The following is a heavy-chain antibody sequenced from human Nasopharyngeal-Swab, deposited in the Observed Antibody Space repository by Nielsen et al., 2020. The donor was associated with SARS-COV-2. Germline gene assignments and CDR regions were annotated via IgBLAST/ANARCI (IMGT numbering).Heavy chain of an antibody. CDR2: VSVETGDT. V-gene: IGHV1-18*01. D-gene: IGHD1-26*01. CDR1: GYIFSSYD. J-gene: IGHJ5*02. CDR3: ARVGATATLHA. Sequence: ASVKVSCKTSGYIFSSYDISWVRQAPGQGLEWMGWVSVETGDTRHAETLQGRVTMTTDTSTNTAHLELRSLTSDDTAVYYCARVGATATLHAWGQGTLVTVSS.